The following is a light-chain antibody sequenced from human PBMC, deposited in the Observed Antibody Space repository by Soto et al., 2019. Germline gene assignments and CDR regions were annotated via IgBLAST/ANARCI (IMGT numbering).Light chain of an antibody. CDR2: AAS. V-gene: IGKV1-12*01. Sequence: DIQMTQSPSSVSASVGDRVTITCRASQGISSWLAWYQQKPGKAPKLLIYAASSRATGIPDRFSGSGSGTDFTLTISRLEPEDFAVYYCQQYGSSITFGQGTRLEIK. CDR1: QGISSW. J-gene: IGKJ5*01. CDR3: QQYGSSIT.